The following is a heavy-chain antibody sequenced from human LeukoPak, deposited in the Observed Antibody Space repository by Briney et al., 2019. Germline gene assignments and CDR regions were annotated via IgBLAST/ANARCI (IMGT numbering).Heavy chain of an antibody. J-gene: IGHJ4*02. Sequence: SETLSLTCAFSGSSINSYYWSWIRQPPGKGLEGIGYNYYGGTTNYNPSLKSRVTISVDTSKNQFSLKLTSVTAADTAVYYCARAVHSSSALDYWGQGTLVTVSS. CDR1: GSSINSYY. V-gene: IGHV4-59*01. D-gene: IGHD6-13*01. CDR3: ARAVHSSSALDY. CDR2: NYYGGTT.